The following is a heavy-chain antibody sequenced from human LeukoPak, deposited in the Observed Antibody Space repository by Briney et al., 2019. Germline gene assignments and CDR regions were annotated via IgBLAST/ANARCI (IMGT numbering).Heavy chain of an antibody. CDR2: IKQDGSQK. Sequence: GGSLRLSCEGSGSTFSDYWMDWVRQPPGKGLEWVASIKQDGSQKGYVDPVRGRFTISRDNAKNSVYLQMNSLRDEDTAVYYCATDRGFATFDHWGQGALVSVSS. CDR1: GSTFSDYW. V-gene: IGHV3-7*01. J-gene: IGHJ4*02. CDR3: ATDRGFATFDH. D-gene: IGHD6-25*01.